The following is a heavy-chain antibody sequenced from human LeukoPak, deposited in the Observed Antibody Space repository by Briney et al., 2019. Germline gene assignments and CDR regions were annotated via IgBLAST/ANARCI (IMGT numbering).Heavy chain of an antibody. V-gene: IGHV3-30-3*01. D-gene: IGHD2-2*01. J-gene: IGHJ3*02. Sequence: GGSLRLSCAASGFTFSSYAMHWVRQAPGKGLEWVAVISYDGSNKYYADSVKGRFTISRDNSKNTLYLQMNSLRAEDTAVYYCARDLWEWLCSSTSCYWAGGAFDIWGQGTMVTVSS. CDR2: ISYDGSNK. CDR3: ARDLWEWLCSSTSCYWAGGAFDI. CDR1: GFTFSSYA.